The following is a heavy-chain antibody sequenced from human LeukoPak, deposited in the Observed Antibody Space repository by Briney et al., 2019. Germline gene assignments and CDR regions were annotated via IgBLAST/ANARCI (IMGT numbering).Heavy chain of an antibody. V-gene: IGHV3-33*01. Sequence: GGSLRLSCTASGFTFGDYGMSWVRQAPGKGLEWVAVIWYDGSNKDYADSVKGRFTISRDNSKNTLFLQMNSLRAEDTAVYYCARDMSSSWSNFDYWGQGTLVTVSS. D-gene: IGHD6-13*01. CDR2: IWYDGSNK. CDR1: GFTFGDYG. J-gene: IGHJ4*02. CDR3: ARDMSSSWSNFDY.